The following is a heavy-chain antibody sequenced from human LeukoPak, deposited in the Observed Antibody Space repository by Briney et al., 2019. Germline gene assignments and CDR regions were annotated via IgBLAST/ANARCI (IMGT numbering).Heavy chain of an antibody. D-gene: IGHD3-9*01. CDR1: GGSISSGGYY. V-gene: IGHV4-30-2*01. CDR3: ARGSFHWLLG. J-gene: IGHJ4*02. CDR2: IYHSGST. Sequence: SETLSLTCTVSGGSISSGGYYWSWIRQPPGKGLEWIGYIYHSGSTYYNPSLESRVAISVDTSKNQFSLKLSSVTAADTAVYYCARGSFHWLLGWGQGTLVTVSS.